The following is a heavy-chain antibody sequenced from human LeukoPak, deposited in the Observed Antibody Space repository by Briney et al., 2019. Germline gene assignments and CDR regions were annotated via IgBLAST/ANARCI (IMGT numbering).Heavy chain of an antibody. CDR3: AREEAPGTLDY. D-gene: IGHD6-13*01. CDR1: GFTFSNYN. Sequence: GGSLRLSCAASGFTFSNYNMNWVRQTPGKGLEWVSHVSTNSRTIYYADSVKGRFTISRDNAKNSLYLQMNSLRAEDTAVYYCAREEAPGTLDYWGQGTLVTVS. CDR2: VSTNSRTI. V-gene: IGHV3-48*04. J-gene: IGHJ4*02.